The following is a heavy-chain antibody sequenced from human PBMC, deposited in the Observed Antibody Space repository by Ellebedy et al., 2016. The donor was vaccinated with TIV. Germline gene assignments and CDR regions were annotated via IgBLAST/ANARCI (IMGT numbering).Heavy chain of an antibody. D-gene: IGHD3-10*01. V-gene: IGHV3-23*01. CDR3: AKDYGSGSYSGYFDY. CDR2: INPGAGST. J-gene: IGHJ4*02. Sequence: GESLKISXAASRFTFSSYAMSWVRQAPGKGLEWVSSINPGAGSTYYADSVKGRFTISRDNSKNTLYLQMNSLRAEDTAVYYCAKDYGSGSYSGYFDYWGQGTLVTVSS. CDR1: RFTFSSYA.